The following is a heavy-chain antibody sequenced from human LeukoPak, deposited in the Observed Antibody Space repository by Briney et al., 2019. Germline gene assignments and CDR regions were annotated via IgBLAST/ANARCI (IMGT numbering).Heavy chain of an antibody. CDR3: AKQVGWSNYSDYYYYAMDV. J-gene: IGHJ6*02. Sequence: GGSLRLSCAASGFTFSSYAMSWVRQAPGRGLEWVSAISGSGGSTYYADSVKGRFTISRDNSKNTLYLQMNSLRAEDTAVYYCAKQVGWSNYSDYYYYAMDVWGQGTTVTVSS. V-gene: IGHV3-23*01. D-gene: IGHD3-3*01. CDR1: GFTFSSYA. CDR2: ISGSGGST.